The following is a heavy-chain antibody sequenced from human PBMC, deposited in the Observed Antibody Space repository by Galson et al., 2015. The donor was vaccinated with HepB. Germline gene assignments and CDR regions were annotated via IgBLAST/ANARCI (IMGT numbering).Heavy chain of an antibody. CDR3: AKAAAVGGYYYYGMDV. Sequence: SLRLSCAASGFTFTPYAMNWVRQAPGKGLEWVSAVSDGGGITYYADSVKGRFIISRDNSKNTMYLLMNSLRVEDTALYYCAKAAAVGGYYYYGMDVWGQGTTVTVSS. V-gene: IGHV3-23*01. J-gene: IGHJ6*02. CDR1: GFTFTPYA. D-gene: IGHD6-13*01. CDR2: VSDGGGIT.